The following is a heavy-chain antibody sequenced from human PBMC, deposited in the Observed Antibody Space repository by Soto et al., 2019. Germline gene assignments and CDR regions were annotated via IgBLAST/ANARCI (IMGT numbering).Heavy chain of an antibody. V-gene: IGHV4-4*01. J-gene: IGHJ2*01. CDR3: RREHKKFASDL. D-gene: IGHD2-21*01. Sequence: PPGKGLEWIGEIGQSGPTNYNPSLKSRVPISVDKSKDQFSLKLSSVTAVDTVVYSSRREHKKFASDL. CDR2: IGQSGPT.